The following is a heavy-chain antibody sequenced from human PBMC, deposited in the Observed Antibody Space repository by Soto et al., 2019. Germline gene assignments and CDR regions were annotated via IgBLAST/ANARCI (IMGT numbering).Heavy chain of an antibody. V-gene: IGHV5-51*01. J-gene: IGHJ3*02. Sequence: SVKISGEGCGYSVTSYWIGWERQMPGKGLEWMGIIYPGDSDTRYSPSFQGQVTISADKSISTAYLQWSSLKASDTAMYYCARQSDTGYAFDIWGQGTMVTVSS. CDR1: GYSVTSYW. D-gene: IGHD5-18*01. CDR2: IYPGDSDT. CDR3: ARQSDTGYAFDI.